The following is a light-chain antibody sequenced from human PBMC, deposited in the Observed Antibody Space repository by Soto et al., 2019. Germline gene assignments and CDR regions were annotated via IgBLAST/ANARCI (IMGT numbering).Light chain of an antibody. J-gene: IGKJ1*01. Sequence: DIQMTQSPSTLSASVGDRVTITCRASQRLNSWLAWYQQKPGKAPKLLIYKASSLESGVPSRFSGSGSGKEFTLNISSLQPDDFATYYCLQYTTSFRTFGQGTKVEI. CDR2: KAS. V-gene: IGKV1-5*03. CDR1: QRLNSW. CDR3: LQYTTSFRT.